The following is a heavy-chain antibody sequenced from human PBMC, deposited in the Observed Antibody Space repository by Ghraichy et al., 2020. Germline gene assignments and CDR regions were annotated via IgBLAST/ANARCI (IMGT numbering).Heavy chain of an antibody. V-gene: IGHV1-8*01. CDR2: MNPNSGNT. CDR3: ARGARRITGPRGGRRAWVCWFDP. J-gene: IGHJ5*02. Sequence: ASVKVSCKASGYTFTSYDINWVRQATGQGLEWMGWMNPNSGNTGYAQKFQGRVTMTRNTSISTAYMELSSLRSEDTAVYYCARGARRITGPRGGRRAWVCWFDPWGQGTLVTVSS. D-gene: IGHD1-20*01. CDR1: GYTFTSYD.